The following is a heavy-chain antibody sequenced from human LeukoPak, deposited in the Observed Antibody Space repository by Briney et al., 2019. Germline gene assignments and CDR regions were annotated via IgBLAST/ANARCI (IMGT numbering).Heavy chain of an antibody. V-gene: IGHV3-72*01. Sequence: GGSLRLSCAASGFTFSDHCMDWVRQAPGKGLEWVGRTRNKANSYTTEYAASVKGRFTISRDDSKNSLYLQMNSLKTEDTAVYYCASTGYSSGWYYFDYWGQGTLVTVSS. CDR2: TRNKANSYTT. CDR3: ASTGYSSGWYYFDY. J-gene: IGHJ4*02. D-gene: IGHD6-19*01. CDR1: GFTFSDHC.